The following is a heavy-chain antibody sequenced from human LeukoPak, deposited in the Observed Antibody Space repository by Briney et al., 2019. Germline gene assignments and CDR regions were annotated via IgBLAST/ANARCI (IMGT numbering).Heavy chain of an antibody. CDR3: ARHHDRNRVFWFDP. CDR1: GGSISSSTYY. V-gene: IGHV4-39*01. J-gene: IGHJ5*02. D-gene: IGHD1-14*01. Sequence: PSETLSLTCSVSGGSISSSTYYWGWIRQPPGKGLEWIGSLFYIGSTYYNPSLKSRVTMSVDTSKNQFSLKLSSVTAADTAVYYCARHHDRNRVFWFDPWGQGTLVTVSS. CDR2: LFYIGST.